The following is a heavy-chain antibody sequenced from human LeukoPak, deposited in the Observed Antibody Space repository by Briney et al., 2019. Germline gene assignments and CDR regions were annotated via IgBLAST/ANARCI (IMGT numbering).Heavy chain of an antibody. CDR2: IFPSGSS. D-gene: IGHD2-2*01. CDR3: ARSPPAPKQFDF. CDR1: GGSISSSSYY. J-gene: IGHJ4*02. Sequence: SETLSLTCTVSGGSISSSSYYWGWIRQPPGKGLEWIGYIFPSGSSNYDPSLKSRVTMSVDTSKNRISLNLYSVIAADTAVYYCARSPPAPKQFDFWGQGILVTVSS. V-gene: IGHV4-61*05.